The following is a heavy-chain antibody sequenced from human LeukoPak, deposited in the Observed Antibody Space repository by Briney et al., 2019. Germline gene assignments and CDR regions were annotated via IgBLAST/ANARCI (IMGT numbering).Heavy chain of an antibody. J-gene: IGHJ4*02. V-gene: IGHV4-59*01. CDR1: SGSISSYY. D-gene: IGHD3-22*01. Sequence: SETLSLTCTVSSGSISSYYWSWIRQPPGKGLEWLGYIYYSGSTKYNPSLKSRVTISVDTSKNQFSLNLSSVTAADTAVYYCARGLRGYYSDYWGQGTLVTVSS. CDR3: ARGLRGYYSDY. CDR2: IYYSGST.